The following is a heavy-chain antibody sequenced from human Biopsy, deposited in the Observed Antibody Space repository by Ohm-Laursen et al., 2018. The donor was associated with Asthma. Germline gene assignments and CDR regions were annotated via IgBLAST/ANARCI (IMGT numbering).Heavy chain of an antibody. Sequence: EASVKASCKSLGGTFNTYVIGWVRQAPGPGGEWMGGINFVFGTTTYPQKFQDRVTITADDSTSTVYMELSSLRSEDTAVYYCARKAGSCISRTCYSLDFWGQGTLVTVSS. CDR2: INFVFGTT. D-gene: IGHD2-2*01. V-gene: IGHV1-69*13. J-gene: IGHJ4*02. CDR3: ARKAGSCISRTCYSLDF. CDR1: GGTFNTYV.